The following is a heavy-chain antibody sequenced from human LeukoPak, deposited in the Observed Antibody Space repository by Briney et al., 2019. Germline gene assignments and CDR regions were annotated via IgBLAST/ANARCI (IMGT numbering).Heavy chain of an antibody. Sequence: GGSLRLSCAASGFTFSSYAMSWVRQAPGKGLEWVSAISGSGGSTYYADSVKGRFTISRDNSKNTLYLQMNSLRPEDTAVYYCAKDHFAYGDSSDFDYWGQGTLVIVSS. CDR2: ISGSGGST. J-gene: IGHJ4*02. CDR3: AKDHFAYGDSSDFDY. D-gene: IGHD4-17*01. V-gene: IGHV3-23*01. CDR1: GFTFSSYA.